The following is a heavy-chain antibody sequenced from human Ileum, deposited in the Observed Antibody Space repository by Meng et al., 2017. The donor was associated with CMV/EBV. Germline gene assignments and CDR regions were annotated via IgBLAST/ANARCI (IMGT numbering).Heavy chain of an antibody. J-gene: IGHJ1*01. CDR2: INPSGGST. Sequence: SGYPFTSYYRHWVRQATGQGLEWMRIINPSGGSTSYAQKFQGRVTMTRDTSTSTVYMELSSLRSEDTAVYYCSKGVPAAPNTHFQHWGQGTLVTVSS. V-gene: IGHV1-46*01. CDR1: GYPFTSYY. CDR3: SKGVPAAPNTHFQH. D-gene: IGHD2-2*01.